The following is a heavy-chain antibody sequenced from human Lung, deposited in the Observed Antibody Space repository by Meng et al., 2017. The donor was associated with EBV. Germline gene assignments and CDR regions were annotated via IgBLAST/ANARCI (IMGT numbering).Heavy chain of an antibody. D-gene: IGHD5-18*01. V-gene: IGHV4-31*01. CDR3: ARAVDTGYFDY. Sequence: QGQLQESGPGMVKPSQPLSLTCTVSGGSISSGGHYWSWIRQHPGKSLEWIGYIYYSGSTYYNPSLKSLVSISVDTSNNQFSLKLSSVTAADTAVYYCARAVDTGYFDYWGQGTLVTVSS. CDR1: GGSISSGGHY. CDR2: IYYSGST. J-gene: IGHJ4*02.